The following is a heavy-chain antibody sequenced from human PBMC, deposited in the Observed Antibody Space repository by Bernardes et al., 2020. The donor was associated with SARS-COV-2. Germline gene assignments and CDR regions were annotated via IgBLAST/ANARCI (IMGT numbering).Heavy chain of an antibody. V-gene: IGHV3-23*01. CDR1: GFSFGTYA. Sequence: GSLRLSCAASGFSFGTYAMSWVRQAPGKGLEWVSGIIENGVDTYYADAVKGRFTIYRDNSRNMLFLQMNSLRPEDTALYYCAKDYAIVQVRPMGSTQFDHWGQGVLVTVSS. CDR2: IIENGVDT. J-gene: IGHJ4*02. CDR3: AKDYAIVQVRPMGSTQFDH. D-gene: IGHD1-1*01.